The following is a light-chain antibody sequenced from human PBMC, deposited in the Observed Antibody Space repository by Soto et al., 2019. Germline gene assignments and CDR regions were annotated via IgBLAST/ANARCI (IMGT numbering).Light chain of an antibody. J-gene: IGKJ2*01. V-gene: IGKV1-5*03. CDR2: KAS. CDR3: QEYSYSYN. Sequence: DIQMTQSPSTLSASVGDRVTITCRASQSISSWLAWYQQKPGKAPKLLIYKASVLESGVPLRFSGSGSGTDFTLTISSLQPDDSATYYCQEYSYSYNSGLGTKLEIK. CDR1: QSISSW.